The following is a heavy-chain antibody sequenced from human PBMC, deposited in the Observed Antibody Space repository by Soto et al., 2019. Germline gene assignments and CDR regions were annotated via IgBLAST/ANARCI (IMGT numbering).Heavy chain of an antibody. D-gene: IGHD5-18*01. CDR3: ARARTLDTAMAYDY. J-gene: IGHJ4*02. CDR1: GGSFSGYY. V-gene: IGHV4-34*01. Sequence: QVQLQQWGAGLLKPSETLSLTCAVCGGSFSGYYWSWIRQPPGKGLEWIGEINHSGSTNYNPSLKSRVTISVDTSKNQFSLKLSSVTAADTAVYYCARARTLDTAMAYDYWGQGTLVTVSS. CDR2: INHSGST.